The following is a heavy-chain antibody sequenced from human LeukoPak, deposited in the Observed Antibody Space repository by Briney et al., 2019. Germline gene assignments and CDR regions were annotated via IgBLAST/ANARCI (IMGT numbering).Heavy chain of an antibody. J-gene: IGHJ3*02. CDR3: ARDKTGSWLLWFGEGEPQDAFDI. V-gene: IGHV1-18*01. Sequence: ASVKVSCKASGYTFTSYGISWVRQAPGQGLEWMGWISAYNGNTNYAQKLQGRVTMTTDTSTSTAYMELRSLRSDDTAVYYCARDKTGSWLLWFGEGEPQDAFDIWGQGTMVTVSS. CDR2: ISAYNGNT. CDR1: GYTFTSYG. D-gene: IGHD3-10*01.